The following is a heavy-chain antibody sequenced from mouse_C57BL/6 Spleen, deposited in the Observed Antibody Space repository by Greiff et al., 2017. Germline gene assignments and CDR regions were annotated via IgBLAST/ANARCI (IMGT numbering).Heavy chain of an antibody. D-gene: IGHD2-5*01. CDR2: IHPNSGST. V-gene: IGHV1-64*01. CDR3: ARENYSNPYYYAMDY. CDR1: GYTFTSYW. J-gene: IGHJ4*01. Sequence: QVQLQQSGAELVKPGASVKLSCKASGYTFTSYWMHWVKQRPGQGLEWIGMIHPNSGSTNYNEKVKSKATLTVDKSSSTAYMQLSSLTSEDSAVYYCARENYSNPYYYAMDYWGQGTSVTVSS.